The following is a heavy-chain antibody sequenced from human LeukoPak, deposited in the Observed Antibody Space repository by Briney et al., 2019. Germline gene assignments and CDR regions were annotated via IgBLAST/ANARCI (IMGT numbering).Heavy chain of an antibody. D-gene: IGHD2-15*01. CDR2: ISGSGGST. CDR1: GFTFSSYA. J-gene: IGHJ6*02. V-gene: IGHV3-23*01. CDR3: AKVGCSGGSCYSDPDYYYGMDV. Sequence: GGSLRLPCAASGFTFSSYAMSWVRQAPGKGLEWVSAISGSGGSTYYADSVKGRFTISRDNSKNTLYLQMNSLRAEDTAVYYCAKVGCSGGSCYSDPDYYYGMDVWGQGTTVTVSS.